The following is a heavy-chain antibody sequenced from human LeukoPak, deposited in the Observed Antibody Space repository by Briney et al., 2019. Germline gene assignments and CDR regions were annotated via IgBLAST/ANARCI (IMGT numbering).Heavy chain of an antibody. D-gene: IGHD1-26*01. Sequence: GGSLRLSCAASGFTFSSYAMTWVRQPPGKGLEGVSSITGSTGSTYYADSVKGRFTISRDNSKNTLYLQMNSLRAEDTAVYYCAKDKGRPLESWELPDYWGQGTLVTVSS. CDR1: GFTFSSYA. CDR3: AKDKGRPLESWELPDY. CDR2: ITGSTGST. J-gene: IGHJ4*02. V-gene: IGHV3-23*01.